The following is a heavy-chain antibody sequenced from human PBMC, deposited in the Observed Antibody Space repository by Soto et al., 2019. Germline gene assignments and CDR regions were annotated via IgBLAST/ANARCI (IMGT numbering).Heavy chain of an antibody. Sequence: EVQLLESGGGLVQPGGSLRLSCAASGFTFSSYAMSWVRQAPGKGLECVSSISGTGGSTNYADSVKGRFTISRDNSKNTVYLQMNSLRAEDTAIYYCAKVRYYYGSGDFDYWGQGTLVTVAS. CDR2: ISGTGGST. V-gene: IGHV3-23*01. CDR3: AKVRYYYGSGDFDY. D-gene: IGHD3-10*01. CDR1: GFTFSSYA. J-gene: IGHJ4*02.